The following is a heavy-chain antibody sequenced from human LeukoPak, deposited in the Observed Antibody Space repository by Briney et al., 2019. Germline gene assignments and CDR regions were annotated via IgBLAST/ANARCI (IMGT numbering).Heavy chain of an antibody. D-gene: IGHD3-16*01. CDR1: GYTFTSYG. CDR3: ARVVSPYDYVWGDPYYYGMDV. CDR2: ISAYNGNT. Sequence: GASVKVSCKASGYTFTSYGISWVRQAPGQGLEWMGWISAYNGNTNYAQKLQGRVTMTTDTSTSTAYMELRSLRSDDTAVYYCARVVSPYDYVWGDPYYYGMDVWGQGTTVTVSS. J-gene: IGHJ6*02. V-gene: IGHV1-18*01.